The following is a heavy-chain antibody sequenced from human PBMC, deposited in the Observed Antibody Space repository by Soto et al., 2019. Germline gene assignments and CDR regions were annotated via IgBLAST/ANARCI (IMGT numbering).Heavy chain of an antibody. D-gene: IGHD4-17*01. J-gene: IGHJ4*02. CDR2: IDPSDSYT. CDR3: ARLEHYGGNPSPDC. Sequence: GESVKIHCKGSGYRFTIYWISRARQMPGKGLEWMGRIDPSDSYTNYSPSFQGHVTISADKFISTAYLQWSSLKASDTAMYYCARLEHYGGNPSPDCWGQGTLVTVSS. V-gene: IGHV5-10-1*01. CDR1: GYRFTIYW.